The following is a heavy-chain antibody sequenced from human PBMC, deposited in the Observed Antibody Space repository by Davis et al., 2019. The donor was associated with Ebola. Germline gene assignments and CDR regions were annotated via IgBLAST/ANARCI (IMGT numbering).Heavy chain of an antibody. CDR1: GFTVRTYF. Sequence: GESLKISCAATGFTVRTYFMNWVRQAPGKGLEWVSVIQSGGGTYYADSVKGRFTISRDNSKNTLYLQMNSLRVEDTAVYYCAREDYGDSGNDYWGQGTLVTVSS. V-gene: IGHV3-66*02. J-gene: IGHJ4*02. CDR3: AREDYGDSGNDY. CDR2: IQSGGGT. D-gene: IGHD4-17*01.